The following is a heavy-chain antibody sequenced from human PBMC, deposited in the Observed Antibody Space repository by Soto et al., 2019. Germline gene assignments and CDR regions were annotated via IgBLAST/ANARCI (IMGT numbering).Heavy chain of an antibody. CDR3: ARWEIATPSIVAFYI. J-gene: IGHJ3*02. CDR2: IIPIFGTA. Sequence: SVKVSCKASGGTFSSYSISWVRQAPGQGLEWMGGIIPIFGTAHYAQKFQGRVTITADESTSTAYMELSSLRSEDTAVYYCARWEIATPSIVAFYIWGQGPMVTAS. V-gene: IGHV1-69*13. CDR1: GGTFSSYS. D-gene: IGHD1-26*01.